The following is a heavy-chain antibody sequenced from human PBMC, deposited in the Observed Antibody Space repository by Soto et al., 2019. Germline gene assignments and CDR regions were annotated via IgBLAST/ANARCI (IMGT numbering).Heavy chain of an antibody. Sequence: PGGSLILSCTTFGFTFEDYGINWFRQAPGKGLEWVGFIRSKPYGGTTEYAASVKGRFTISRDVSKTIAYLQMNSLKIEDTGLYYCTRMDSGYAIFDDWGQGILVTDSS. J-gene: IGHJ4*02. CDR2: IRSKPYGGTT. D-gene: IGHD5-12*01. CDR3: TRMDSGYAIFDD. V-gene: IGHV3-49*03. CDR1: GFTFEDYG.